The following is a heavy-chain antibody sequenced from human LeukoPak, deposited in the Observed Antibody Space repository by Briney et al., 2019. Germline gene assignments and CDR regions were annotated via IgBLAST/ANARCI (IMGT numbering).Heavy chain of an antibody. CDR2: ISSSSSTI. J-gene: IGHJ6*02. CDR3: ARGPYYYGMDV. V-gene: IGHV3-48*01. CDR1: GFTFSSYS. Sequence: HTGGSLRLSCAASGFTFSSYSMNWVRQAPGKGLEWVSYISSSSSTIYYADSVKGRFTISRDNAKNSLYLQMNSLRAEDTAVYYCARGPYYYGMDVWGQGTTVTVSS.